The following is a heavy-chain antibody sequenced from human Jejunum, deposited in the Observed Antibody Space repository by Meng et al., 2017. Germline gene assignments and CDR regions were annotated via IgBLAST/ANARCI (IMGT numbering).Heavy chain of an antibody. D-gene: IGHD2-15*01. CDR3: ARGGGYYFDY. CDR1: GFSFSDYY. J-gene: IGHJ4*02. V-gene: IGHV3-11*04. CDR2: ISSTGSDI. Sequence: GESLKISCAASGFSFSDYYKSWIRQAPGKGHEWVSYISSTGSDINYADSVKGRFTISRDNAKNSLYLQMNSLRDEDTAVYYCARGGGYYFDYWGQGMLVTVSS.